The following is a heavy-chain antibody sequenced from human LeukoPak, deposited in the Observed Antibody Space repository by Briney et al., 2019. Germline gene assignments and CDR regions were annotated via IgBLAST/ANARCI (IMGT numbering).Heavy chain of an antibody. CDR3: AKVFEAYCGVDCYSPFGY. CDR2: ISWDGGST. J-gene: IGHJ4*02. Sequence: GGSLRLSCAASGFTFDDYAMHWVRQAPGKGLEWVSLISWDGGSTYYADSVKGRFTISRDNSKNSLYLQMNSLRAEDTALYYCAKVFEAYCGVDCYSPFGYWGQGTLVTVSS. D-gene: IGHD2-21*01. V-gene: IGHV3-43D*03. CDR1: GFTFDDYA.